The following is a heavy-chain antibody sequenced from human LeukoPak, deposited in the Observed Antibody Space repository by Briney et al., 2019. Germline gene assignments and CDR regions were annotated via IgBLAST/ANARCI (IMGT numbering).Heavy chain of an antibody. D-gene: IGHD3-22*01. V-gene: IGHV4-61*02. J-gene: IGHJ1*01. CDR3: ARESMIAGSQH. CDR1: GGSISSGSYY. Sequence: PSETLSLTCTVSGGSISSGSYYWSWIRQPAGKGLEWIGRIYTRGSLSYHPSLKVRVTLSVDTYKNQFSLKLPYVTAADTSVYYCARESMIAGSQHWGQGTLVTVSS. CDR2: IYTRGSL.